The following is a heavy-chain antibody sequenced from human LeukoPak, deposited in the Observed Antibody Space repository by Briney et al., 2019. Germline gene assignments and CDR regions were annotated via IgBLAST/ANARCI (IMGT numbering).Heavy chain of an antibody. CDR1: GFTFSSYE. CDR3: ARPIFGEVIAGFDY. Sequence: GGSLRLSCAASGFTFSSYEMNWVRQAPGKGLEWVSGINWNGDSTSYADSVKGRFTISRDNAKNSLYLQMNSLRAEDTALYYCARPIFGEVIAGFDYWGQGILVTVSS. V-gene: IGHV3-20*04. D-gene: IGHD3-3*01. J-gene: IGHJ4*02. CDR2: INWNGDST.